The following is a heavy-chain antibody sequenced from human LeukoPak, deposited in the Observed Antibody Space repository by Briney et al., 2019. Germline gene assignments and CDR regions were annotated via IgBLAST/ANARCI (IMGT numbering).Heavy chain of an antibody. J-gene: IGHJ4*02. D-gene: IGHD2/OR15-2a*01. CDR1: GFSVTSNY. V-gene: IGHV3-66*01. CDR3: ARDPPAVLLGTYG. CDR2: IYSDGST. Sequence: PGGSLRLFCTASGFSVTSNYMNWVRQAPGKGLEWVLLIYSDGSTYYADSVKGRFTISRDKSNNMLYLQMNNLRAEDTAMYYCARDPPAVLLGTYGWGQGALVTVSS.